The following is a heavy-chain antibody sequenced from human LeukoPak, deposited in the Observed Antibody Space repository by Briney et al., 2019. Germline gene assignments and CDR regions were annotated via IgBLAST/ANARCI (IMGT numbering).Heavy chain of an antibody. CDR2: TRNKANSYAT. Sequence: GGTLRLSCATSGFTLSDHYIDWLRPAPGNGLEWVGRTRNKANSYATEYAASVKGRFTISRDDSQNSLYLQTNSMKTEDTAVYYCARSYCSSTNCYGLDYFDYWGQGTLVTVSS. CDR3: ARSYCSSTNCYGLDYFDY. CDR1: GFTLSDHY. V-gene: IGHV3-72*01. D-gene: IGHD2-2*01. J-gene: IGHJ4*02.